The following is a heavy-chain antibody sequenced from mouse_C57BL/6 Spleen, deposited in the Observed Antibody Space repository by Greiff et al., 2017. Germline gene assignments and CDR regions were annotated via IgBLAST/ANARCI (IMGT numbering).Heavy chain of an antibody. V-gene: IGHV1-9*01. J-gene: IGHJ2*01. Sequence: LQESGAELMKPGASVQLSCKATGYTFTGYWIEWVKQRPGHGLEWIGEILPGSGSTNYNEKFKGKATFTADTSSSTAYMQLSSLTTVDSAIYYCARNWDEDYWGQGTTLTVSS. CDR3: ARNWDEDY. D-gene: IGHD4-1*01. CDR2: ILPGSGST. CDR1: GYTFTGYW.